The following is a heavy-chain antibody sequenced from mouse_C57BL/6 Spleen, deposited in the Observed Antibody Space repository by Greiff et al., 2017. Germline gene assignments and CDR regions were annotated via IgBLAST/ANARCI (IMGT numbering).Heavy chain of an antibody. J-gene: IGHJ4*01. D-gene: IGHD2-5*01. CDR2: INPGSGGT. V-gene: IGHV1-54*01. CDR3: ARDGYSNYPYAMDY. CDR1: GYAFTNYL. Sequence: QVQLQQSGAELVRPGTSVKVSCKASGYAFTNYLIEWVKQRPGQGLAWIGVINPGSGGTNYNEKFKGKATLTADKSSSTAYMQLSSLTSEDSAVYFCARDGYSNYPYAMDYWGQGTSVTVSS.